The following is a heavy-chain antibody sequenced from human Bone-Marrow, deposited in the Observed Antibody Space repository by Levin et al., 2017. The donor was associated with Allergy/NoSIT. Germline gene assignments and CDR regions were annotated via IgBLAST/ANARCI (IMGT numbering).Heavy chain of an antibody. CDR1: GFTFSDYY. Sequence: GGSLRLSCAASGFTFSDYYMSWIRQAPGKGLEWVSYISSSGSTIYYADSVKGRFTISRDNAKNSLYLQMNSLRAEDTAVYYCARDADGYNFLVDAFDIWGQGTMVTVSS. CDR2: ISSSGSTI. V-gene: IGHV3-11*01. CDR3: ARDADGYNFLVDAFDI. J-gene: IGHJ3*02. D-gene: IGHD5-24*01.